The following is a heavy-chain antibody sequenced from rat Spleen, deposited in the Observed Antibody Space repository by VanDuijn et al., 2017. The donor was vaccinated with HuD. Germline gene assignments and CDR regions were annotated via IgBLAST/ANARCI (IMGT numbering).Heavy chain of an antibody. J-gene: IGHJ1*01. Sequence: EVQLAESGGGLVQPGRSLKLSCAASGFTFSDYYMAWVRQAPTKGLEWVASIRHDGSNTYYRDSVKGRFTISRDNAKSTLYLQMDSLRSEDTATYYCARHETYYGYDWYFDFWGPGTMVTVSS. CDR3: ARHETYYGYDWYFDF. D-gene: IGHD1-9*01. CDR1: GFTFSDYY. CDR2: IRHDGSNT. V-gene: IGHV5-25*01.